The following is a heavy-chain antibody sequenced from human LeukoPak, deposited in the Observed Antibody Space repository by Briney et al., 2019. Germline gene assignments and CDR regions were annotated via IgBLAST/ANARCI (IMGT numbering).Heavy chain of an antibody. Sequence: SETLSLTCTVSGGSISSSSYYWGWIRQPPGKGLEWIGSIYYSGSTYYNPSLKSRVTISVDTSKNQFSLKLSSVTAADTAVYYCARVLRITSFGGQNWFDPWGQGTLVTVSS. J-gene: IGHJ5*02. D-gene: IGHD3-16*01. CDR1: GGSISSSSYY. CDR2: IYYSGST. CDR3: ARVLRITSFGGQNWFDP. V-gene: IGHV4-39*07.